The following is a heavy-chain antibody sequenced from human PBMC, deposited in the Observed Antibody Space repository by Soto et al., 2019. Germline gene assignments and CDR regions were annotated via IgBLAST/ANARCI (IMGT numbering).Heavy chain of an antibody. CDR1: GGSLRGFY. V-gene: IGHV4-34*01. CDR2: VSDSGGP. CDR3: ASGRN. Sequence: QVQLQQRGEGLLKPSETLSLTCAVSGGSLRGFYWSWIRQPPGKGLEWIGEVSDSGGPNYNPSLKSRVAIWLNTSESQFSLRLTSVTAADTALYYCASGRNWGQGILVTVTS. J-gene: IGHJ4*02.